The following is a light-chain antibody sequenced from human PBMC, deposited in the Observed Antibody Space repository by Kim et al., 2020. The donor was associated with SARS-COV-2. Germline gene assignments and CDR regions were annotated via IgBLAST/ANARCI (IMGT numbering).Light chain of an antibody. Sequence: GKTARMTCGGNKIGSKSVHWYQQKPGQAPVLVIYYDSDRPSGIPERFSGSNSGNTATLTISRVEAGDEADYYCQVWDSSSDHPNWVFGGGTQLTVL. CDR3: QVWDSSSDHPNWV. J-gene: IGLJ3*02. CDR2: YDS. CDR1: KIGSKS. V-gene: IGLV3-21*04.